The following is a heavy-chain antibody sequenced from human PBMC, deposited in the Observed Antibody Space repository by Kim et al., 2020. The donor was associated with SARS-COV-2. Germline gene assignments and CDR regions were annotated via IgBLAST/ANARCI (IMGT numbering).Heavy chain of an antibody. CDR1: GFTFSSYA. CDR3: ATCSSTSCLIPADY. D-gene: IGHD2-2*01. V-gene: IGHV3-23*01. J-gene: IGHJ4*02. Sequence: GGSLRLSCAASGFTFSSYAMSWVRQAPGKGLEWVSAISGSGGSTYYADSVKGRFTISRDNSKNTLYLQMNSLRAEDTAVYYCATCSSTSCLIPADYWGQGTLVTVSS. CDR2: ISGSGGST.